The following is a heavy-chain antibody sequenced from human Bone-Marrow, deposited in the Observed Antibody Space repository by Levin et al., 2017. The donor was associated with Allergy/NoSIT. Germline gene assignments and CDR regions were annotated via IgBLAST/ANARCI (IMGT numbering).Heavy chain of an antibody. CDR1: GFTFNISA. J-gene: IGHJ4*02. V-gene: IGHV3-23*01. CDR3: AKRYTTYFDY. D-gene: IGHD1-14*01. Sequence: GGSLRLSCAASGFTFNISAMSWVRQAPGKGLEWVSAISSGGSTYYADSVTGRFTISRDNSKSALYLQMNSLRADDTAVYYCAKRYTTYFDYWGQGTLVTISS. CDR2: ISSGGST.